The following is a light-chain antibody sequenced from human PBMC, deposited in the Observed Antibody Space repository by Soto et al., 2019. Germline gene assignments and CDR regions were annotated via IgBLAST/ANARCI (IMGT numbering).Light chain of an antibody. V-gene: IGLV1-47*02. CDR3: AAWDDSLSGVV. CDR1: SSDVGGYNY. J-gene: IGLJ2*01. Sequence: QSALTQPASVSGSPGQSITISCTGTSSDVGGYNYVSWYQQHPGKAPKLLIFSNDQRPSGVPDRFSGSRSGTSASLAISGLRSEDEGDYYCAAWDDSLSGVVFGGGTKVTVL. CDR2: SND.